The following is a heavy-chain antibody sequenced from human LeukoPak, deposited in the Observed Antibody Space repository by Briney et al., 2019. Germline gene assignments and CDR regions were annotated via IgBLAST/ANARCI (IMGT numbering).Heavy chain of an antibody. D-gene: IGHD1-26*01. CDR2: IIPIFGTA. J-gene: IGHJ5*02. Sequence: SVEVSCKASGGTFSSYAISWVRQAPGQGLEWMGGIIPIFGTANYAQKFQGRVTITADESTSTAYMELSSLRSEDTAVYYCARDMIVGDTSWFDPWGQGTLVTVSS. V-gene: IGHV1-69*13. CDR3: ARDMIVGDTSWFDP. CDR1: GGTFSSYA.